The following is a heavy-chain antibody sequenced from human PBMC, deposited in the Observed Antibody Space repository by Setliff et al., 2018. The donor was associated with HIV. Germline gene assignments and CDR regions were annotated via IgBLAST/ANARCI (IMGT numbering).Heavy chain of an antibody. CDR3: ARDGDWEFREWYFDL. CDR1: GGSITGYY. CDR2: IYYSGNT. V-gene: IGHV4-59*01. D-gene: IGHD3-10*01. J-gene: IGHJ2*01. Sequence: SETLSLTCTVSGGSITGYYWSWIRQPPGKGLEWIGWIYYSGNTRYNPSLKSRVTISLDTSKNRFSLQLTSVTAADTAVYYCARDGDWEFREWYFDLWGRGTLVTVSS.